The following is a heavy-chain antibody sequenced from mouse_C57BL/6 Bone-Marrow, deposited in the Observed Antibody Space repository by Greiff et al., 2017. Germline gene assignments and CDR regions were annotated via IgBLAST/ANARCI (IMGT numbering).Heavy chain of an antibody. Sequence: QVQLQQSGAELARPGASVKMSCKASGYTFTSYTMHWVKQRPGQGLEWIGYINPSSGYTKYNQKFKDKATLTADKSSSTAYMQLSSLTSEDSAVYYYARYRLRLPFFDYWGQGTTLTVSS. D-gene: IGHD3-2*02. J-gene: IGHJ2*01. CDR3: ARYRLRLPFFDY. CDR2: INPSSGYT. V-gene: IGHV1-4*01. CDR1: GYTFTSYT.